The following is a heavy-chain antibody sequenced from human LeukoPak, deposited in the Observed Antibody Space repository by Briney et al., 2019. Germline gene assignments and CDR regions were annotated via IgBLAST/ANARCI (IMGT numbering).Heavy chain of an antibody. D-gene: IGHD6-19*01. CDR1: GFTFSSYA. CDR3: ARASLAVAGRFDP. CDR2: ISYDGSNK. J-gene: IGHJ5*02. Sequence: GGSLRLSCAASGFTFSSYAMHWVRQAPGKGLEWVAVISYDGSNKYYADSVKGRFTISRDNSKNTLYLQMNSLRAEDTAVYYRARASLAVAGRFDPWGQGTLVTVSS. V-gene: IGHV3-30-3*01.